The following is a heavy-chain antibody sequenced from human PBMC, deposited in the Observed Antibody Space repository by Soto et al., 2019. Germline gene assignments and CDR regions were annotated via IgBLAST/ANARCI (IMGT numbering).Heavy chain of an antibody. CDR1: GFRFSGYG. CDR2: ISTDGRTT. CDR3: ARNLIRGYCSGGSCRIDAFDI. Sequence: GGSLRLSCGAAGFRFSGYGRQWVRQETGKGLEWLSFISTDGRTTYYADSVKGRFTISRDNAQNSLYSEVNGLRVEDTAVYYCARNLIRGYCSGGSCRIDAFDIWGPGTLVTVSS. D-gene: IGHD2-15*01. V-gene: IGHV3-48*01. J-gene: IGHJ3*02.